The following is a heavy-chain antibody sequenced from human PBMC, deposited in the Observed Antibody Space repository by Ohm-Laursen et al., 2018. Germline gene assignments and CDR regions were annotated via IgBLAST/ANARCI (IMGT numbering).Heavy chain of an antibody. Sequence: SLRLSCAASGFTVSNNYMSWVRQAPGKGLEWVSVIYSGGGTNYADSVKGRFTISRDNSKNTLYLQMNSLRAEDTAVYYCARAFYGTSGYYDYWGQGVLVTVSS. V-gene: IGHV3-53*01. D-gene: IGHD3-22*01. CDR1: GFTVSNNY. CDR3: ARAFYGTSGYYDY. J-gene: IGHJ4*02. CDR2: IYSGGGT.